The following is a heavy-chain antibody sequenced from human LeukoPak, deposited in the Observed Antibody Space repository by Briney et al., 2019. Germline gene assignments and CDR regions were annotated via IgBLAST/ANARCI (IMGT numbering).Heavy chain of an antibody. J-gene: IGHJ4*02. V-gene: IGHV1-2*02. D-gene: IGHD3-10*01. CDR1: GYTFTGYY. CDR2: INPNSGGT. CDR3: ARQDYYGSGSYYPPPGY. Sequence: ASVKVSCKASGYTFTGYYMHWVRQAPGQGLEWMVWINPNSGGTNYAQKFQGRVTMTRDTSISTAYMELSRLRSDDTAVYYCARQDYYGSGSYYPPPGYWGQGTLVTVSS.